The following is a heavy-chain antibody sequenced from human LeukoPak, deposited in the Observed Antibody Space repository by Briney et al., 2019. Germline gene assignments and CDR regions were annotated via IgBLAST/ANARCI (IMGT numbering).Heavy chain of an antibody. V-gene: IGHV3-74*01. D-gene: IGHD1-14*01. Sequence: GGSLRLSCAASGFTFSDYWMHWVRQVPGEGLVWVSRISGDGTKTAYAGSVKGRFTISRDNARNTLYLQMNSLRADDASVYYCARERMSGPYYFDYWGQGTLVTVSS. J-gene: IGHJ4*02. CDR1: GFTFSDYW. CDR2: ISGDGTKT. CDR3: ARERMSGPYYFDY.